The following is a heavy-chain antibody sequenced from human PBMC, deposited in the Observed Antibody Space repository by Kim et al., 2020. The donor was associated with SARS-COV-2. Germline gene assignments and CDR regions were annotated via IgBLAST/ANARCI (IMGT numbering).Heavy chain of an antibody. CDR3: AKEVGSTYYFDY. D-gene: IGHD1-26*01. V-gene: IGHV1-46*01. J-gene: IGHJ4*02. Sequence: NYAQEFQGRLTMTRDTSTSTVYMELSSLRSEDTAIYYCAKEVGSTYYFDYWGQGTLVTVSS.